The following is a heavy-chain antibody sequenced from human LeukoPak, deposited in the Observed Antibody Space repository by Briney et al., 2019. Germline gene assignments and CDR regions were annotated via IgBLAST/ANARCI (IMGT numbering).Heavy chain of an antibody. CDR3: ARDPTDIVVVPAAIDYYYYMDV. CDR2: ISYDGSNK. J-gene: IGHJ6*03. CDR1: GFTFSSYA. V-gene: IGHV3-30*04. D-gene: IGHD2-2*01. Sequence: GGSLRLSCAASGFTFSSYAMHWVRQAPGKGLEWVAVISYDGSNKYYADSVKGRFTITRENSKNTLYLQMNSLRAEDTAVYYCARDPTDIVVVPAAIDYYYYMDVWGKGTTVTVSS.